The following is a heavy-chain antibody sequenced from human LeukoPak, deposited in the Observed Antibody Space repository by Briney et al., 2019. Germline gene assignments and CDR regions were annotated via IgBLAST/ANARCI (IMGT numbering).Heavy chain of an antibody. Sequence: PGGSLRLSCAASGFTFSNYAMHWVRQAPGKGLEWVAVISYDGSNKYYADSLQGRLTISRDNSKNTLYLQMNSLSSEDTAVYYCASSAVTTEDTVDCWGQGTLVTVSS. CDR2: ISYDGSNK. D-gene: IGHD4-17*01. CDR3: ASSAVTTEDTVDC. V-gene: IGHV3-30*04. J-gene: IGHJ4*02. CDR1: GFTFSNYA.